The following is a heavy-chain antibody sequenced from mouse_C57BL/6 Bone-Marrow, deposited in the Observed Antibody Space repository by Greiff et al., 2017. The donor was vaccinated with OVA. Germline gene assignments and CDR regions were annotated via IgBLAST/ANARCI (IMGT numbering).Heavy chain of an antibody. V-gene: IGHV5-6*02. CDR3: ARRSFYWYCDV. CDR1: GFTFSSYG. Sequence: EVKLMESGGDLVKPGGSLKLSCAASGFTFSSYGMSWVRQTPDKRLEWVATISSGGSYTYYPDSVKGRFTISRDNAKNTLYLQMSSLKSEDTAMYYWARRSFYWYCDVWGTGTTVTVSS. J-gene: IGHJ1*03. CDR2: ISSGGSYT.